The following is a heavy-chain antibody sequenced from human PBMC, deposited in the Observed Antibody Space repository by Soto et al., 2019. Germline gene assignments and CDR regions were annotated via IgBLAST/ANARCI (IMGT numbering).Heavy chain of an antibody. J-gene: IGHJ5*02. D-gene: IGHD3-22*01. Sequence: SETLSLICAVSGGSISSGGYYWSWIRQHPGKGLEWIGYIYYSGSTYYNPSLKSRVTISVDTSKNQFSLKLSSVTAADTAVYYCARVKKYWDSSGNWFDPWGQGTLVTVSS. V-gene: IGHV4-31*11. CDR2: IYYSGST. CDR1: GGSISSGGYY. CDR3: ARVKKYWDSSGNWFDP.